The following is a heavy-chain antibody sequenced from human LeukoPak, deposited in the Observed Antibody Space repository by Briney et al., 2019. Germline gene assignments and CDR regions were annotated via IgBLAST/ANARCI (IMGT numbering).Heavy chain of an antibody. Sequence: PGGSLRLSCVASGFTFSSYWMHWVRQAPGKGLVWVSRINSDGSSTSYADSVKGRFTISRDNAKNTLYLQMNSLRAEDTAVYYCARDIVVVPAANAWGQGTLVTVSS. CDR1: GFTFSSYW. V-gene: IGHV3-74*01. J-gene: IGHJ5*02. CDR2: INSDGSST. D-gene: IGHD2-2*01. CDR3: ARDIVVVPAANA.